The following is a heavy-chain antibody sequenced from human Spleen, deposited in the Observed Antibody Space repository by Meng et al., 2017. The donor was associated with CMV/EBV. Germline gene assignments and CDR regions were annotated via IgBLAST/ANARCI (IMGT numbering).Heavy chain of an antibody. V-gene: IGHV6-1*01. CDR2: TYYRSKWYN. Sequence: SSNSAAGNWIRQSPSRGLEWLGRTYYRSKWYNDYAVYVKSRITINPDTSKNQFSLQLNSVTPEDTAVYYCARDYCSSTSCYTSYFDYWGQGTLVTVSS. D-gene: IGHD2-2*02. J-gene: IGHJ4*02. CDR3: ARDYCSSTSCYTSYFDY. CDR1: SSNSAA.